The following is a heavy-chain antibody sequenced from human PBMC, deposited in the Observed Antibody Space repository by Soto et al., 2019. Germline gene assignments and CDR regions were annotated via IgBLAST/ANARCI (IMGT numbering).Heavy chain of an antibody. D-gene: IGHD4-4*01. J-gene: IGHJ5*02. Sequence: SETLSLTCTVSGGSISSYYWSWIRQPPGKGLEWIGYIYYSGSTNYNPSLKSRVTISVDTSKNQFSLKLSSVTAADTAVYYCARVLTDSFNYPRYNWFDPWGQGTLVTVSS. V-gene: IGHV4-59*01. CDR2: IYYSGST. CDR3: ARVLTDSFNYPRYNWFDP. CDR1: GGSISSYY.